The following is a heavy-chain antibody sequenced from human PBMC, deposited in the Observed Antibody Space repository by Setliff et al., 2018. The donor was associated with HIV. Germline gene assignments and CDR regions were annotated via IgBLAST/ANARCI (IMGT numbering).Heavy chain of an antibody. CDR3: ERDGTRQMWGSDYFLNYYIDV. V-gene: IGHV4-34*01. Sequence: SETLSLTCAAYGGHFTNHGWNWIRQSPGKGLEWIGEIDNRGGYNYNPSFSSRVTISVDAPKRRFSLKLRSVTPEDSAVYYCERDGTRQMWGSDYFLNYYIDVWDKGTTVTVSS. CDR1: GGHFTNHG. J-gene: IGHJ6*03. CDR2: IDNRGGY. D-gene: IGHD1-7*01.